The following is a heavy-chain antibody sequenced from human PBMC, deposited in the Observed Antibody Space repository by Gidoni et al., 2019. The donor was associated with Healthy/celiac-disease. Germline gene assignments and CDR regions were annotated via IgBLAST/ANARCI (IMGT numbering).Heavy chain of an antibody. Sequence: EVQLVESGGGLVKPGGSLRLSCAASGFTFSSYSMNLVRQAPGKGLEWVSSISSSSSYIYSADSVKGRFTISRDNAKNSLYLQMNSLRAEDTAVYYCARFRYCSSTSCYRGFDYWGQGTLVTVSS. D-gene: IGHD2-2*01. CDR2: ISSSSSYI. CDR1: GFTFSSYS. CDR3: ARFRYCSSTSCYRGFDY. V-gene: IGHV3-21*01. J-gene: IGHJ4*02.